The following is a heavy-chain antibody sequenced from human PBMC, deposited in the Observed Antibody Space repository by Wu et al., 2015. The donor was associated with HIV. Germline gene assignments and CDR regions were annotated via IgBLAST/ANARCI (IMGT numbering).Heavy chain of an antibody. CDR3: ARDRTWDEDF. J-gene: IGHJ4*02. Sequence: QVQLVQSGAEVKKPGSSVKVSCKASGGTFSSYAFSWVRQAPGRGLEWMGRIIPISGTTNYAQKFQDRVTITADESTSTAYMKLNSLTFEDTAVYYCARDRTWDEDFWGQGTMVTVSA. D-gene: IGHD1-26*01. CDR2: IIPISGTT. V-gene: IGHV1-69*13. CDR1: GGTFSSYA.